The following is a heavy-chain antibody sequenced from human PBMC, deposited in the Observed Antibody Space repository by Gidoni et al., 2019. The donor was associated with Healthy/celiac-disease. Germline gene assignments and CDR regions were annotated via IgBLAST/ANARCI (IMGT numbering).Heavy chain of an antibody. CDR1: GFTFGDYA. CDR2: IRSKAYGGTT. J-gene: IGHJ4*02. Sequence: EVQLVESGGGLVQPGRSLRLSCTASGFTFGDYAMSWFRQAPGKGLEWVGFIRSKAYGGTTEYAASVKGRFTISRDDSKSIAYLQMNSLKTEDTAVYYCTSSEGYYDSSGYYGDYWGQGTLVTVSS. CDR3: TSSEGYYDSSGYYGDY. V-gene: IGHV3-49*03. D-gene: IGHD3-22*01.